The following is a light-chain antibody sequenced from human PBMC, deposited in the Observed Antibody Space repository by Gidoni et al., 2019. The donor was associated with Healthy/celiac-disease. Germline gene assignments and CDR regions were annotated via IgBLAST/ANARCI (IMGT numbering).Light chain of an antibody. CDR1: QSISSW. CDR2: KAS. V-gene: IGKV1-5*03. CDR3: QQYNTPFT. Sequence: DIPMTQSPSTLSASVGDIVTITCRASQSISSWLAWYQQKPGKAPKLLIYKASSLESGVPSRFSGSGSGTEFTLTISSLQPDDFATYYCQQYNTPFTFGPGTKVDVK. J-gene: IGKJ3*01.